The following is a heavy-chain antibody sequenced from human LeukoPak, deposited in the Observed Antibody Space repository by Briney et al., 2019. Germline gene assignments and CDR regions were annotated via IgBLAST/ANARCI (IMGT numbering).Heavy chain of an antibody. CDR1: GFSLRSSGVG. Sequence: SVPTLWEPTETLPLSCTFSGFSLRSSGVGVSCFRQPPGKAVEWLALIYWDHDKRYSPSLKSRLSIRRDTSKTKVVITMTNMDPVDTATYYWENRGRYGDYEGHDAFDIWGQGTMVTVSS. CDR2: IYWDHDK. J-gene: IGHJ3*02. V-gene: IGHV2-5*02. D-gene: IGHD4-17*01. CDR3: ENRGRYGDYEGHDAFDI.